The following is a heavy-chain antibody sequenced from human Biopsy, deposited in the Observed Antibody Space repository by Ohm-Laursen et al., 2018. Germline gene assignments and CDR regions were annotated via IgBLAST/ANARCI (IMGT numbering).Heavy chain of an antibody. CDR1: GYTLTELS. V-gene: IGHV1-24*01. CDR3: AADINVWNVNY. J-gene: IGHJ4*02. Sequence: GSSVKVSCKVSGYTLTELSMHWVRQVPGKGLGWMGGFAPENGKTVYAQNFQARVSLTEDASTDIAYMELRSLRSEDTAVYYCAADINVWNVNYWGQGTQVTVSS. CDR2: FAPENGKT. D-gene: IGHD1-1*01.